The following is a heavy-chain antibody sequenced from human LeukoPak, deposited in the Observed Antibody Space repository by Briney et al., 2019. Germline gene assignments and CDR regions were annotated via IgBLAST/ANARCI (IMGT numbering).Heavy chain of an antibody. CDR1: GGSISSYY. CDR3: ARDPQGDDAFDI. D-gene: IGHD2-21*01. CDR2: IYYSGST. Sequence: KPSETLSLTRTVSGGSISSYYWSWIRQPPGKGLEWIGYIYYSGSTNYNPSLKSRVTISVDTSKNQFSLKLSSVTAADTAVYYCARDPQGDDAFDIWGQGTMVTVSS. V-gene: IGHV4-59*01. J-gene: IGHJ3*02.